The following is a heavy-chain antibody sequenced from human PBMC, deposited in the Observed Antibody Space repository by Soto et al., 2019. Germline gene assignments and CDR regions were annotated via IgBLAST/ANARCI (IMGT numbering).Heavy chain of an antibody. V-gene: IGHV3-30-3*01. D-gene: IGHD6-19*01. CDR1: GFTFSSYA. CDR2: ISYDGSNK. CDR3: ARDQKQWLVGGLYYFDY. J-gene: IGHJ4*02. Sequence: PGGSLRLSCAASGFTFSSYAMHWVRQAPGKGLEWVAVISYDGSNKYYADSVKGRFTISRDNSKNTLYLQMNSLRAEDTAVYYCARDQKQWLVGGLYYFDYWGQGTLVTVSS.